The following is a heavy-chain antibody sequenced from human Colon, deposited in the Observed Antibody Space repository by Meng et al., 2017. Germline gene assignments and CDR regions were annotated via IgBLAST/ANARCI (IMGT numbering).Heavy chain of an antibody. Sequence: QVQLQESGPGLVKPSQTLSLACTVSGDSVTSGSYHWSWIRQPPGKGLEWIGYIHHSGITYYNPSLRSRLIISIHTSKRQLSLTLNSVTAADTALYYCATIQSSPHFFDYWGQGTLVTVSS. CDR3: ATIQSSPHFFDY. J-gene: IGHJ4*02. CDR2: IHHSGIT. D-gene: IGHD5-18*01. CDR1: GDSVTSGSYH. V-gene: IGHV4-30-4*01.